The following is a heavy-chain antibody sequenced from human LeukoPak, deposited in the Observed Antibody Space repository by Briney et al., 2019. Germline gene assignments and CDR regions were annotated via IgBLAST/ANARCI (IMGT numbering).Heavy chain of an antibody. J-gene: IGHJ4*02. V-gene: IGHV4-39*01. D-gene: IGHD2-15*01. CDR3: ARQYCSGGSCAYFDY. CDR2: IYYSGST. CDR1: GGSISSSSYY. Sequence: PSETLSLTCTVSGGSISSSSYYWGWIRQPPGKGLEWIGSIYYSGSTYYNPSLKSRVTISVDTSKNQFSLKLSSVTAADTAVYYCARQYCSGGSCAYFDYWGQGTLVTVSS.